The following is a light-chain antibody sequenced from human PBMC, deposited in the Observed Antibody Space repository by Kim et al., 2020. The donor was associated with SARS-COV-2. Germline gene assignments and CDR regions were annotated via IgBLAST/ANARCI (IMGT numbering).Light chain of an antibody. Sequence: GHRVTISCAGGPSNIGSNSVHRYQQVPGTAPKLLIFTDNKRPSGVPDRFSGAKSGASASLAISGLQSEDEADYYCATWDDSLNGWVFGGGTQLTVL. CDR2: TDN. J-gene: IGLJ3*02. CDR1: PSNIGSNS. V-gene: IGLV1-44*01. CDR3: ATWDDSLNGWV.